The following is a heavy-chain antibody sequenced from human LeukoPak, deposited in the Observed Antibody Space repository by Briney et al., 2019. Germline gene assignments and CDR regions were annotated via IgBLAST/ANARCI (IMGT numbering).Heavy chain of an antibody. J-gene: IGHJ4*02. V-gene: IGHV3-30*18. CDR1: GFTFTNYG. CDR3: AKDPRDGFHKGEDY. D-gene: IGHD5-24*01. Sequence: GGSLRLSCAASGFTFTNYGMRWVRQAPGKGLEWVTFISYDGSDKDYADSVKGRFTISRDNSINTLYLQMNSLRPEDTAMYYCAKDPRDGFHKGEDYWGQGTLVTVSS. CDR2: ISYDGSDK.